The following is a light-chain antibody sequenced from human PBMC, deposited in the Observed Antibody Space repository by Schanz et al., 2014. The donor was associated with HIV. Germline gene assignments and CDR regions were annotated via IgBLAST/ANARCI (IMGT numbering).Light chain of an antibody. CDR2: ATS. CDR3: QQYGSSPPRYT. J-gene: IGKJ2*01. Sequence: EIVLTQSPGSLSLSPGGRATLSCGASQRLSSSYLAWYQQKRDQPPRLVIYATSTRAAGIPDRFSGTGSGTDFTLTISRLEPEDFAVYYCQQYGSSPPRYTFGQGTKLEIK. V-gene: IGKV3-20*01. CDR1: QRLSSSY.